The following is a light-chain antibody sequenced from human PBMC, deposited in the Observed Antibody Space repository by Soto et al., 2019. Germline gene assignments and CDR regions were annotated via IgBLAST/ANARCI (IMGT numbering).Light chain of an antibody. CDR3: QSSDGNNMV. CDR2: EDN. CDR1: SGSIASGY. J-gene: IGLJ2*01. V-gene: IGLV6-57*02. Sequence: NFMLTQPHSVSESPGKTVTISCTGSSGSIASGYVQWYRQRPGSAPTTLIYEDNQRPAGVPERVSGSIDSSSNSASLTISGLWPEDEADYYCQSSDGNNMVFGGGTKLTVL.